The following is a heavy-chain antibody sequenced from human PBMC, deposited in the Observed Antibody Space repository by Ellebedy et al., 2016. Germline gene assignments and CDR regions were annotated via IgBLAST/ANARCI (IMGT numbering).Heavy chain of an antibody. J-gene: IGHJ4*02. Sequence: GESLKISCKGSGYSFTSYWIGWVRQMPGKGLEWMGIIYPGDSDTRYSPSFQGQVTISADKSISTAYLQWSSLKASDTAMYYCARPILRDIATPYYFDYWGQGTLVTVSS. CDR2: IYPGDSDT. CDR3: ARPILRDIATPYYFDY. D-gene: IGHD3-3*01. CDR1: GYSFTSYW. V-gene: IGHV5-51*01.